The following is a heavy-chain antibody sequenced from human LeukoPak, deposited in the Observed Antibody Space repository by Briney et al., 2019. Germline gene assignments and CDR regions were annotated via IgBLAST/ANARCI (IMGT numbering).Heavy chain of an antibody. D-gene: IGHD3-3*01. CDR1: GFTFSSYG. J-gene: IGHJ4*02. V-gene: IGHV3-30*02. CDR2: IRYDGSNK. CDR3: AKDKSQGFLEWLSPFDY. Sequence: GGSLRLSCAASGFTFSSYGMHWVRQAPGKGLEWVAFIRYDGSNKYYADSVEGRFTISRDNSKNTLYLQMNSLRAEDTAVYYCAKDKSQGFLEWLSPFDYWGQGTLVTVSS.